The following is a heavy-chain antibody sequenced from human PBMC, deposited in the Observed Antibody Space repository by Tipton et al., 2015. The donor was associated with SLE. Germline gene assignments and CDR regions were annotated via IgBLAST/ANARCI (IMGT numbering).Heavy chain of an antibody. Sequence: LRLSCTVSGGSISSGSYYWSWIRQPAGKGLEWIGRIYTSGSTNYNPSLKSRVTISVDTAKNQVSLKLSSVTAADTAVYSCAGYVGRALESWGQGTMVTVST. CDR3: AGYVGRALES. D-gene: IGHD3-10*01. J-gene: IGHJ3*02. CDR1: GGSISSGSYY. V-gene: IGHV4-61*02. CDR2: IYTSGST.